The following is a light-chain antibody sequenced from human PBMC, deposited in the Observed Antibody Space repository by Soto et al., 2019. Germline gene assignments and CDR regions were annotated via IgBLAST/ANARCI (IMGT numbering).Light chain of an antibody. J-gene: IGLJ3*02. Sequence: QSALTQPPSASGSPGQSVTISCTGTSSDVGAYNYVSWYQQYPGKAPKLMIYEVTKRPSGVPDRFSGSKSDKTASLTVSGLQPEDEADYYCTSYAGSNIWVFGGGTKHTVL. CDR3: TSYAGSNIWV. V-gene: IGLV2-8*01. CDR1: SSDVGAYNY. CDR2: EVT.